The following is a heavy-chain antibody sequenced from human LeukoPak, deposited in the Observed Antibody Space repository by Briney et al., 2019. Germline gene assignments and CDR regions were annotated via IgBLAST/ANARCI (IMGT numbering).Heavy chain of an antibody. J-gene: IGHJ5*02. V-gene: IGHV3-21*01. CDR1: GFTFSSYS. CDR3: ARGPGSGRNYNWFDP. D-gene: IGHD3-10*01. Sequence: GGSLRLSCAASGFTFSSYSMNWVRQAPGKGLEWVSSISGSSSSIYYADSVKGRFTISRDNAKNSLYLQMNSLRAEDTAVYYCARGPGSGRNYNWFDPWGQGTLSPSPQ. CDR2: ISGSSSSI.